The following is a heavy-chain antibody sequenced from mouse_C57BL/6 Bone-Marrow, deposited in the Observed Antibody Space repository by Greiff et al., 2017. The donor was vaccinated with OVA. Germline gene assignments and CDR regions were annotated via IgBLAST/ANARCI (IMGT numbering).Heavy chain of an antibody. J-gene: IGHJ1*03. CDR3: ARHPSYDYSWYFDV. V-gene: IGHV5-2*01. CDR2: INSDGGST. D-gene: IGHD2-4*01. CDR1: EYEFPSHD. Sequence: EVKLMESGGGLVQPGESLKLSCESNEYEFPSHDMSWVRKTPEKRLELVAAINSDGGSTYYPDTMERRFIISRDNTKKTLYLQMSSLRSEDTALYYCARHPSYDYSWYFDVWGTGTTVTVSS.